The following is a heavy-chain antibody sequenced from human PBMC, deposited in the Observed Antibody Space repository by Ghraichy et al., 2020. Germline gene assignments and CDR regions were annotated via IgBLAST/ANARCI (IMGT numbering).Heavy chain of an antibody. D-gene: IGHD3-3*01. V-gene: IGHV3-23*01. CDR1: GFNYSRYA. J-gene: IGHJ6*02. CDR3: AKGDYDFWSGYFEARASEGPYGMDV. CDR2: ISGSGGIT. Sequence: GGSLRLSYAASGFNYSRYAMSWVRQAPGKGLHSLTAISGSGGITYYADTVKGRFPISRDNFKNTLYLQMNSLRAEDTAVYYCAKGDYDFWSGYFEARASEGPYGMDVWRQGTTVTVSS.